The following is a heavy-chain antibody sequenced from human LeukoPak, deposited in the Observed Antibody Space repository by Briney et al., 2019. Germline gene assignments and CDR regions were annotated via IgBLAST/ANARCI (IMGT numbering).Heavy chain of an antibody. V-gene: IGHV3-53*01. J-gene: IGHJ4*02. CDR2: IYSGGST. CDR1: GFTVSSNY. D-gene: IGHD6-19*01. CDR3: ARHESGYSSGWYYFDY. Sequence: GGSLRLSCAASGFTVSSNYMSWVRQAPGKGLEWVSVIYSGGSTYYADSVKGRFTISRDNSKNTLYLQMNSLRAEDAAVYYCARHESGYSSGWYYFDYWGQGTLVTVSS.